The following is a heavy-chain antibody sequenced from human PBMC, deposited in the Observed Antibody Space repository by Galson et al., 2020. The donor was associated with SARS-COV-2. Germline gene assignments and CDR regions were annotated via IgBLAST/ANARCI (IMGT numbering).Heavy chain of an antibody. CDR3: ARELTYYYDSSGYYSNYYYYYGMDV. V-gene: IGHV1-2*02. D-gene: IGHD3-22*01. Sequence: ASVKVSCKASGYTFTGYYMHWVRQAPGQGLEWMGWINPNSGGTNYAQKFQGRVTMTRDTSISTAYMELSRLRSDDTAAYYCARELTYYYDSSGYYSNYYYYYGMDVWGQGTTVTVSS. CDR2: INPNSGGT. CDR1: GYTFTGYY. J-gene: IGHJ6*02.